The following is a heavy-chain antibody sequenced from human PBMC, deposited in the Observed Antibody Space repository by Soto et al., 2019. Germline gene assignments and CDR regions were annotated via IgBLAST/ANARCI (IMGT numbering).Heavy chain of an antibody. CDR1: ADSVSSNSAT. CDR3: GRAHLGSDRYILEPFDP. J-gene: IGHJ5*02. D-gene: IGHD1-1*01. V-gene: IGHV6-1*01. CDR2: TYYRSKWYN. Sequence: SQTLSLTCAISADSVSSNSATWNWIRQSPSRGLEWLGRTYYRSKWYNDYAISVKSRITINPDTSKNQFSLQLSSVIPDDAAVYYCGRAHLGSDRYILEPFDPWGQGTLVTVSS.